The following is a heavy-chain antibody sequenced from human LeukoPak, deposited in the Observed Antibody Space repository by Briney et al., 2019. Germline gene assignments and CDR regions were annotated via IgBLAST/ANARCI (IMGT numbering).Heavy chain of an antibody. D-gene: IGHD6-6*01. J-gene: IGHJ4*02. CDR3: AKEPRITARLNYFDY. CDR1: GFTFNSYA. V-gene: IGHV3-23*01. CDR2: ISHTGGST. Sequence: PGGSLRLSCAASGFTFNSYAMSWVRQAPGKGLEWVSGISHTGGSTYYADSVKGRFTISRDNSKNTLSLQMNSLTAEDTAVYYCAKEPRITARLNYFDYWGQGTLVTVSS.